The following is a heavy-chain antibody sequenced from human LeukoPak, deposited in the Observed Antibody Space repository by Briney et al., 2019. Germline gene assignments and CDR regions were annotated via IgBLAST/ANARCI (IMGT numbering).Heavy chain of an antibody. V-gene: IGHV3-21*01. Sequence: GGSLRLSCAASGFTVSSNYMSWVRQAPGKGLEWVSSISSSSSYIYYADSVKGRFTISRDNAKNSLYLQMNSLRAEDTAVYYCARDKHSSSAPDYWGQGTLVTVSS. CDR1: GFTVSSNY. D-gene: IGHD6-6*01. CDR2: ISSSSSYI. CDR3: ARDKHSSSAPDY. J-gene: IGHJ4*02.